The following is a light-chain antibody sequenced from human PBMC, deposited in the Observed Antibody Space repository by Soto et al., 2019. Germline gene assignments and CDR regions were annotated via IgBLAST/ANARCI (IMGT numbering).Light chain of an antibody. CDR3: QQYGSSPT. V-gene: IGKV3-20*01. J-gene: IGKJ4*01. CDR2: XXX. CDR1: QSVARY. Sequence: EIVLTQSPATLSLSPGERATLSCRASQSVARYLAGYXXXXXKXPXXLXXXXXXRXTGIXERFSGSGPGTEFTLTISNLQTEDFAVYYCQQYGSSPTFGGGTKVDIK.